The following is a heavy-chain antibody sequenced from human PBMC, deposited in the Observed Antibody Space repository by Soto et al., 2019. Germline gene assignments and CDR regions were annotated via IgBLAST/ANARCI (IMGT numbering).Heavy chain of an antibody. CDR2: ISYDGSNK. CDR3: ARDIGHDFWSGYLSPYYYGMDV. V-gene: IGHV3-30-3*01. CDR1: GFTFSSYA. Sequence: QPGGSLRLSCAASGFTFSSYAMHWVRQAPGKGLEWVAVISYDGSNKYYADSVKGRFTISRDNSKNTLYLQMNSLRAEDTAVYYCARDIGHDFWSGYLSPYYYGMDVWGQGTTVTVSS. D-gene: IGHD3-3*01. J-gene: IGHJ6*02.